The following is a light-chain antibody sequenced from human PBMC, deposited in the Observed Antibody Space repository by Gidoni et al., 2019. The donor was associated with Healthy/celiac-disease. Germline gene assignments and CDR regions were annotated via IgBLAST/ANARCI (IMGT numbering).Light chain of an antibody. CDR3: QQRSNWPRT. V-gene: IGKV3-11*01. Sequence: EIVLTQSPATLSLSPGERAPRSCRASQSVSSYLAWYQQKPGQAPRLLIYDASNRATGIPARFSGSGSGTDFTLTISSLEPEDFAVYYCQQRSNWPRTFGQGTKVEIK. CDR2: DAS. CDR1: QSVSSY. J-gene: IGKJ1*01.